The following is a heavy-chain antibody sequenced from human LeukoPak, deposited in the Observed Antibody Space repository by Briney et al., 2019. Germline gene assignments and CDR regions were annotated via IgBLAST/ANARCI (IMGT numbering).Heavy chain of an antibody. J-gene: IGHJ3*02. CDR2: IYSGGST. CDR3: ARVAFRDLPDAFDI. CDR1: GFTVSSNY. D-gene: IGHD3-10*01. Sequence: GGSLRLSCAASGFTVSSNYMSWVRQAPGKELEWVSVIYSGGSTYYADSVKGRFTISRDNSKNTLYLQMNSLRAEDTAVYYCARVAFRDLPDAFDIWGQGTMVTVSS. V-gene: IGHV3-53*01.